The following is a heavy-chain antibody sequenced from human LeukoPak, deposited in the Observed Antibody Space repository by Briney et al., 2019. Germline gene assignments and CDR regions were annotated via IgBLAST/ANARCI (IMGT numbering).Heavy chain of an antibody. D-gene: IGHD2-2*01. CDR3: ARDGCSSTSCNRWFDP. Sequence: GGSLRLSCESSGTTFRIYALHWFREAPGRGREWVAVISNDESSEDYADSVKGRFIISRDNTKNTLYLQMNGLRVDDTAVYFCARDGCSSTSCNRWFDPWGQGALVTVSS. J-gene: IGHJ5*02. CDR1: GTTFRIYA. V-gene: IGHV3-30*01. CDR2: ISNDESSE.